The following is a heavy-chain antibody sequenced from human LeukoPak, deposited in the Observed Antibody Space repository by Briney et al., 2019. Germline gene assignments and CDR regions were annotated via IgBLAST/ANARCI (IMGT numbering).Heavy chain of an antibody. D-gene: IGHD3-22*01. CDR1: GFTFSNYA. V-gene: IGHV3-23*01. CDR3: AKVGIRISLILVVFTTADDWYFDL. Sequence: GGSLRLSCAASGFTFSNYAMSWVRQAPGKGLEWVSGISGSGGSTYYADSVKGRLTISGDNSKNKLYLQMDSLRAEDTAVYYCAKVGIRISLILVVFTTADDWYFDLWGRGTLVTVSS. CDR2: ISGSGGST. J-gene: IGHJ2*01.